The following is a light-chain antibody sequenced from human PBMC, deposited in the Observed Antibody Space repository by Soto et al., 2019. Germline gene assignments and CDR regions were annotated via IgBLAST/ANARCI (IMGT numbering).Light chain of an antibody. J-gene: IGLJ1*01. CDR3: SSYTSSSIDYV. V-gene: IGLV2-14*01. CDR1: SSDVGGYNY. Sequence: QSALTQPASVSGSPGQSITISCTGTSSDVGGYNYVSWYQQHPGKAPKLMIYEVSNRPSGVSNRFSGSKFGNTASLTISGLQAEDEADYYCSSYTSSSIDYVFGIGTKVTVL. CDR2: EVS.